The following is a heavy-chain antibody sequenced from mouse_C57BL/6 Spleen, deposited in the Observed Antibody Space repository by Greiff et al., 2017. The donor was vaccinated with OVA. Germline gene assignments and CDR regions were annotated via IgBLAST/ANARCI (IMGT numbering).Heavy chain of an antibody. D-gene: IGHD1-1*01. CDR2: IDPSDSYT. Sequence: QVQLQQPGAELVMPGASVKLSCKASGYTFTSYWMHWVKQRPGQGLEWIGEIDPSDSYTNYNQKFKGKSTLTVDKSSSPAYMQLSSLTSEDSAVYYCAKISIYYYGSSLYYYAMDYWGQGTSVTVSS. CDR3: AKISIYYYGSSLYYYAMDY. CDR1: GYTFTSYW. V-gene: IGHV1-69*01. J-gene: IGHJ4*01.